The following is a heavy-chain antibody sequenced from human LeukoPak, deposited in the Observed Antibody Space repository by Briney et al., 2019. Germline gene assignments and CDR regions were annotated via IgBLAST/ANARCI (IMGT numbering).Heavy chain of an antibody. V-gene: IGHV4-34*01. CDR2: INHSGST. CDR1: GGSFSGYY. D-gene: IGHD6-13*01. Sequence: SETLSLTCAVDGGSFSGYYWSWLRHPPGKGLEWIGEINHSGSTNYNPSLTSRVTISVDTSKNQFSLTLSSVTAADTAVYYCARGGKQLLVHYYYGMVVCGEGATGTVSS. J-gene: IGHJ6*01. CDR3: ARGGKQLLVHYYYGMVV.